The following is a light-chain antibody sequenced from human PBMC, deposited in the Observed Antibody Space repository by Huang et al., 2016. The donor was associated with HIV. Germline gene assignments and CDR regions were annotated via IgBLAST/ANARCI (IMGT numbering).Light chain of an antibody. V-gene: IGKV3-15*01. CDR2: GAS. CDR1: QSVNNN. CDR3: QQYHNWPPFT. Sequence: EIVMTQSPATLSVSPGERATLSCRASQSVNNNLAWYQQKPGQAPRLLIYGASTRATAVAARFSGSGSGTEFTLTISDLQSEDSAVYYCQQYHNWPPFTFGQGTKLEIK. J-gene: IGKJ2*01.